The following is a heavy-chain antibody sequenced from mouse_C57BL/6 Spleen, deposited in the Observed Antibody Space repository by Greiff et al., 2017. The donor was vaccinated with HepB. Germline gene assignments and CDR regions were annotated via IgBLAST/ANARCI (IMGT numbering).Heavy chain of an antibody. Sequence: QVQLQQPGAELVMPGASVKLSCKASGYTFTSYWMHWVKQRPGQGLEWIGEIDPSDSYTNYNQKFKGKSTLTVDKSSSTAYMQLSSLTSEDSAVYYCARPPHSRGYIDYWGQGTTLTVSS. CDR2: IDPSDSYT. CDR3: ARPPHSRGYIDY. V-gene: IGHV1-69*01. CDR1: GYTFTSYW. J-gene: IGHJ2*01.